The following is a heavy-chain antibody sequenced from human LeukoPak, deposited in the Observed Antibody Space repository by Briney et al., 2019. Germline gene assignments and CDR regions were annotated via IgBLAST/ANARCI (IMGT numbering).Heavy chain of an antibody. D-gene: IGHD3-10*01. V-gene: IGHV4-34*01. CDR2: INHSGST. CDR1: GGSFSGYY. CDR3: ARASNSLNYYGSGTSFDY. Sequence: SETLSLTCAVYGGSFSGYYWSWTRQPPGKGLEWIGEINHSGSTNYNPSLKSRVTISVDTSKNQFSLKLSSVTAADTAVYYCARASNSLNYYGSGTSFDYWGQGTLVTVSS. J-gene: IGHJ4*02.